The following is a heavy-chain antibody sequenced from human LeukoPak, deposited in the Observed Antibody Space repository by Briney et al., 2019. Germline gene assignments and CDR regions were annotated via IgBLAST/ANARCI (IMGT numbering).Heavy chain of an antibody. CDR2: INGDGSST. D-gene: IGHD3-10*01. CDR3: ARDPYGSGSH. V-gene: IGHV3-74*01. J-gene: IGHJ4*02. Sequence: PGGPLRLSCAASGFTFTSFWMHWVRQAPGKGLVWVSRINGDGSSTTFADSVKGRFTISRDNAKNTVYLQMNSLRVEDTAVYYCARDPYGSGSHWGQGTLVTVSS. CDR1: GFTFTSFW.